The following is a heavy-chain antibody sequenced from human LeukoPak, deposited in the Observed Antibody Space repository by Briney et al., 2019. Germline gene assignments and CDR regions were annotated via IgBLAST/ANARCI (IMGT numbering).Heavy chain of an antibody. J-gene: IGHJ5*02. CDR1: GYSFTSYW. Sequence: GESLRISCKGSGYSFTSYWISWVRQMPGKGLEWMGRIDPSDSYTNYSPSFQGHVTISDDKSISTAYLQWSSLKASDTAMYYCARGITMVRGVDNWFDPWGQGTLVTVSS. CDR2: IDPSDSYT. V-gene: IGHV5-10-1*01. CDR3: ARGITMVRGVDNWFDP. D-gene: IGHD3-10*01.